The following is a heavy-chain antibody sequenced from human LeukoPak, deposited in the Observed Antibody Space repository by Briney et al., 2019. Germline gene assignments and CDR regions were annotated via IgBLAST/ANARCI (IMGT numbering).Heavy chain of an antibody. J-gene: IGHJ4*02. CDR3: AKDRPSGYSSGWYREYFDY. V-gene: IGHV3-23*01. CDR1: GFTFSSYA. Sequence: PGGSLRLSCAASGFTFSSYAMSWVRQAPGKGLEWVPAISGSGGSTYYADSVKGRFTISRDNSKNTLYLQMNSLRAEDTAVYYCAKDRPSGYSSGWYREYFDYWGQGTLVTVSS. D-gene: IGHD6-19*01. CDR2: ISGSGGST.